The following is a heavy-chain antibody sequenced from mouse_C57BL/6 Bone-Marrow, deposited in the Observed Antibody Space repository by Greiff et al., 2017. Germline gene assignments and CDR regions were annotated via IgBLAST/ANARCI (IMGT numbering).Heavy chain of an antibody. CDR3: SIHARERLIGFAY. CDR2: ISSGGGYT. D-gene: IGHD3-3*01. CDR1: GFTFSSYG. Sequence: EVQLVESGGDLVKPGGSLKLSCAASGFTFSSYGMSWVRQTPDKRLEWVATISSGGGYTYYPDSVKGRFTISRDNAKNTLYLQMSSLKSEDTAVYYCSIHARERLIGFAYWGQGTLVTVSA. J-gene: IGHJ3*01. V-gene: IGHV5-6*01.